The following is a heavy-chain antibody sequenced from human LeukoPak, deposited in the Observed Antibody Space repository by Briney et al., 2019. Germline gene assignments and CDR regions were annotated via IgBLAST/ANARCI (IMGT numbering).Heavy chain of an antibody. V-gene: IGHV3-21*01. Sequence: PGGSLRLSCAASGFTFSGYSMNWVRQAPGKGLDWVSSISSSSSYIYYADSVKGRFTISRDNAKNSLYLQMNSLRAEDTAVYYCAGGYCSGGSCYSIYWGQGTLVTVSS. CDR2: ISSSSSYI. CDR1: GFTFSGYS. D-gene: IGHD2-15*01. J-gene: IGHJ4*02. CDR3: AGGYCSGGSCYSIY.